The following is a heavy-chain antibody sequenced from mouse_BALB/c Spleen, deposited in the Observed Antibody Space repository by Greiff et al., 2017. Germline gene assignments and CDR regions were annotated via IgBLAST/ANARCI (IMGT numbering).Heavy chain of an antibody. V-gene: IGHV5-9-4*01. J-gene: IGHJ4*01. CDR1: GFTFSSYA. CDR2: ISSGGSYT. CDR3: ARTTARRGMDY. D-gene: IGHD1-2*01. Sequence: EVMLVESGGGLVKPGGSLKLSCAASGFTFSSYAMSWVRQSPEKRLEWVAEISSGGSYTYYPDTVTGRFTISRDNAKNTLYLEMSSLRSEDTAMYYCARTTARRGMDYWGQGTSVTVSS.